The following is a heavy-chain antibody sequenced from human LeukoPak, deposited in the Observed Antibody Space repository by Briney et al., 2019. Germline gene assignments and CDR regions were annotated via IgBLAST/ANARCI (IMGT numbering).Heavy chain of an antibody. D-gene: IGHD3-10*01. CDR3: ARGLRGYGSGGYVDLDY. V-gene: IGHV3-30*04. CDR1: GFIFSTDA. Sequence: QPGGSLRLSCAASGFIFSTDAMSCVRQAPWEVLDCVSSITYDGSNIYYADSVKGRFTMSRDNSKNTLYLQMNSLRVEDTAVYYCARGLRGYGSGGYVDLDYWGQGTLVTVSS. J-gene: IGHJ4*02. CDR2: ITYDGSNI.